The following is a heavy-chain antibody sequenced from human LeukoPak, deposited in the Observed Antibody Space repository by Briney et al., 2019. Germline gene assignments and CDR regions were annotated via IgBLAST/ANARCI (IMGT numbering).Heavy chain of an antibody. CDR1: GFTVSSNY. V-gene: IGHV3-53*01. CDR3: AKGSTFGDLNYFDS. D-gene: IGHD4-17*01. J-gene: IGHJ4*02. Sequence: GGSLRLSCAASGFTVSSNYMSWVRQAPGKGLEWVSVIYSGGSTYYAASVKGRFTISRDTSKNTLFLQMNSLRAEDTAVYYCAKGSTFGDLNYFDSWGQGALVTVSS. CDR2: IYSGGST.